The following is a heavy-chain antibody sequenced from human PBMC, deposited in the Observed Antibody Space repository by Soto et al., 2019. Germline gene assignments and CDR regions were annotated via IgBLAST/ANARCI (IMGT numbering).Heavy chain of an antibody. D-gene: IGHD6-25*01. Sequence: QVQLVQSGAEVKKPGASVKVSCEASGYTFTTYGIHWVRQAPGQRLEWMGWINAGNGHTKYSQKFQGTVTITRDTAASTAYMELSSLSTEDTAVYYCARDQRLETDYFDDWGQGTLVTVSP. J-gene: IGHJ4*02. V-gene: IGHV1-3*01. CDR3: ARDQRLETDYFDD. CDR2: INAGNGHT. CDR1: GYTFTTYG.